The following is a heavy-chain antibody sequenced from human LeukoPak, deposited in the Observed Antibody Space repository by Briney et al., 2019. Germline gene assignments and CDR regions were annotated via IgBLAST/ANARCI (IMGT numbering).Heavy chain of an antibody. CDR1: GFIFSNYA. CDR2: ISGSGGST. CDR3: AKDRIAAAGTSGYSSGWYSLL. D-gene: IGHD6-19*01. J-gene: IGHJ4*02. V-gene: IGHV3-23*01. Sequence: GGTLRLSCAASGFIFSNYAMTWVRQAPGKGLEWVSAISGSGGSTYYADSVKGRFTISRDNSKNTLYLQMNSLRAEDTAVYYCAKDRIAAAGTSGYSSGWYSLLWGQGTLVTVSS.